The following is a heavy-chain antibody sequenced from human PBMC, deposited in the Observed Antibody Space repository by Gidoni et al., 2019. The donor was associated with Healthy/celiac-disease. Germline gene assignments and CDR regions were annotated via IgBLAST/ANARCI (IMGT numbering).Heavy chain of an antibody. CDR2: IKPSGGSA. J-gene: IGHJ4*02. Sequence: QVQLVQSGAEVKKPGASVKVSCKASGSTFTSYYRHWVRQAPGQGLEWMGIIKPSGGSASYAQKFQGRVTMTRDTSTSTVYMELSSLRSEDTAVYYCASSIAVAGCFDYWGQGTLVTVSS. D-gene: IGHD6-19*01. CDR1: GSTFTSYY. CDR3: ASSIAVAGCFDY. V-gene: IGHV1-46*01.